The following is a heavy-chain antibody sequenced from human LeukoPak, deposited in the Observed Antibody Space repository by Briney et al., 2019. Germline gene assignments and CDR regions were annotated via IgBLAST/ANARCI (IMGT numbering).Heavy chain of an antibody. V-gene: IGHV4-59*02. CDR3: ARATVAGAFDF. J-gene: IGHJ4*02. Sequence: SETLSLTCTVSGGSVPNFYWNWIRQSLGKRLEWIGYIYNSGSINYNPSLKSRVAISEDTSKNQFSLKLSSVTAADTAVYYCARATVAGAFDFWGQGTPVTVP. CDR2: IYNSGSI. D-gene: IGHD6-19*01. CDR1: GGSVPNFY.